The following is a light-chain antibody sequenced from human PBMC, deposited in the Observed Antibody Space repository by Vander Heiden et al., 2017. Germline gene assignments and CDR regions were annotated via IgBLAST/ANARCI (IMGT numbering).Light chain of an antibody. J-gene: IGKJ5*01. CDR1: QSVSSN. CDR2: GAS. V-gene: IGKV3-15*01. Sequence: EIVMTQHPATLSVSPGERATLSCRASQSVSSNLAWYQQKPGQAPRLLIFGASTRATGIPARFSGSGSGTEFTLTISSLQSEDFAVYYCQQYNSWPPITFGQGTRLEIK. CDR3: QQYNSWPPIT.